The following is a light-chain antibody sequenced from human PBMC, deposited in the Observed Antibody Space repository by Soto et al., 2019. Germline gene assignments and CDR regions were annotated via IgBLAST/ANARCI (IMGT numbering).Light chain of an antibody. J-gene: IGLJ1*01. Sequence: QSVLTQPASVYGSPGQSITISCTGTSSDVGDYNYVSWYQQHPGKAPKLMLYDVSNRPSGISNRFSGSKSGNTASLTISGLQAEDESDYYCSSYTSSSTLFGTGTKVTVL. CDR3: SSYTSSSTL. CDR2: DVS. CDR1: SSDVGDYNY. V-gene: IGLV2-14*01.